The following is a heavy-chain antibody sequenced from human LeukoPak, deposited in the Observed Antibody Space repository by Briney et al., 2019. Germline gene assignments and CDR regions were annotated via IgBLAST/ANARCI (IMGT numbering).Heavy chain of an antibody. CDR1: GGSISSYY. D-gene: IGHD5-12*01. CDR3: ARLRGYSGYDSYYFDY. CDR2: IYYSGST. Sequence: SETLSLTCTVSGGSISSYYWSWIRQPPGKGLEWIGYIYYSGSTNYNPSLKSRVTISVDTSKNQLSLKLSSVTAADTAVYYCARLRGYSGYDSYYFDYWGQGTLVTVSS. J-gene: IGHJ4*02. V-gene: IGHV4-59*01.